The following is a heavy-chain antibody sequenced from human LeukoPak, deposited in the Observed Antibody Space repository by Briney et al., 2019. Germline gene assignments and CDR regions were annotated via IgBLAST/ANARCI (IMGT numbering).Heavy chain of an antibody. CDR1: AFTFNNYW. CDR2: IKQDGSEK. CDR3: ARDRRAPYYGSRSGYIDHYYMDV. J-gene: IGHJ6*03. D-gene: IGHD3-3*01. Sequence: PGGSLRLPCAASAFTFNNYWMSWVRQAPGKGLEWVANIKQDGSEKYYVDSVKGRFTISRDNAKNSLYLQMNSLRAEDTAVYYCARDRRAPYYGSRSGYIDHYYMDVWGKGTTVTVSS. V-gene: IGHV3-7*01.